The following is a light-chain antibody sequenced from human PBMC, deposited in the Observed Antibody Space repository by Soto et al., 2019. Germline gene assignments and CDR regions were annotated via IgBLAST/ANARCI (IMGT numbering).Light chain of an antibody. V-gene: IGLV3-1*01. CDR2: QDS. CDR3: QAWDSSTGV. CDR1: KLGDKY. Sequence: ELTQPPSVSVSPGQTASITCSGDKLGDKYASWYQQKPGQSPVLVIYQDSKRPSGIPERFSGSNSGNTATLTISGTQAMDEADYYCQAWDSSTGVFGTGTKLTVL. J-gene: IGLJ1*01.